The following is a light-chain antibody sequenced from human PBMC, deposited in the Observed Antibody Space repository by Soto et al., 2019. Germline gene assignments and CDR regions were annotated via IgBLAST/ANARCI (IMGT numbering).Light chain of an antibody. V-gene: IGLV3-1*01. CDR2: QDS. CDR3: QAWDSSTGV. CDR1: KLGDKY. Sequence: ELTQPPSVSVSPGQTASITCSGDKLGDKYASWYQQKPGQSPVLVIYQDSKRPSGIPERFSGSNSGNTATLTISGTQAMDEADYYCQAWDSSTGVFGTGTKLTVL. J-gene: IGLJ1*01.